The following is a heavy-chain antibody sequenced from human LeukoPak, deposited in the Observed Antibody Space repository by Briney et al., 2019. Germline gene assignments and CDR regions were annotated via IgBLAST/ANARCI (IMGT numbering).Heavy chain of an antibody. Sequence: PSETLSLTCTVSGGSISSYYWSWIRQPAGRGLEWIGRIYTSGSTNYNPSLKSRVTMSVDTSKNQFSLKLSSVTAADTAVYYCARDRYYYDSSGYPYYYYYMDVWGKGTTVTISS. V-gene: IGHV4-4*07. CDR1: GGSISSYY. CDR3: ARDRYYYDSSGYPYYYYYMDV. D-gene: IGHD3-22*01. J-gene: IGHJ6*03. CDR2: IYTSGST.